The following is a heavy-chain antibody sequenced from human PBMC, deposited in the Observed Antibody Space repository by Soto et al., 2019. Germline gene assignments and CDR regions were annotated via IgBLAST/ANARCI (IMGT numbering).Heavy chain of an antibody. V-gene: IGHV1-69*13. Sequence: SVKVSCKASRVAFSKFIVTWVRQAPGLGLEWVGGIIPIFGTANYAQKFQGRVTITADESTSTSYMEGNNLRSEDTAVYYCAKVRYSSPMGYYYGMDVWGQGTTVTVSS. CDR2: IIPIFGTA. CDR3: AKVRYSSPMGYYYGMDV. CDR1: RVAFSKFI. D-gene: IGHD6-19*01. J-gene: IGHJ6*02.